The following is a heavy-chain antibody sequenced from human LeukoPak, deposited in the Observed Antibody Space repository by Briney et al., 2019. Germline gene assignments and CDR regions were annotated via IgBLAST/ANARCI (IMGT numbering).Heavy chain of an antibody. CDR2: IYPGDSDT. CDR3: ARRGIAAAGHYYYYYMDV. V-gene: IGHV5-51*01. CDR1: GYSFTSYW. J-gene: IGHJ6*03. Sequence: GESLKISCKGPGYSFTSYWIGWVRQMPGQGLEWMGIIYPGDSDTRYSPSLQGQVTISADKSISTAYLQWSSLKASDTAMYYCARRGIAAAGHYYYYYMDVWGKGTTVTVSS. D-gene: IGHD6-13*01.